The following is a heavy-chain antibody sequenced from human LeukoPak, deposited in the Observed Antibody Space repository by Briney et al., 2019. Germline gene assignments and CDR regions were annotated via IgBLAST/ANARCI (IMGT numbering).Heavy chain of an antibody. CDR1: GGSISSGSYY. Sequence: SETLSLTCTVSGGSISSGSYYWNWIRQPAGKGLEWIGRIFTSGSTNYNPSLKSRVTISVDTSKNQFSLKLSSVTAADTAVYYCATSVDQYSSSSFSFDYWGQGTLVTVSS. J-gene: IGHJ4*02. CDR3: ATSVDQYSSSSFSFDY. D-gene: IGHD6-6*01. CDR2: IFTSGST. V-gene: IGHV4-61*02.